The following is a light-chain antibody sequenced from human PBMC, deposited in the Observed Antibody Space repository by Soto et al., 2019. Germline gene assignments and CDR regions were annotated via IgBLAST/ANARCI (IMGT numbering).Light chain of an antibody. V-gene: IGKV3-11*01. CDR2: DAS. Sequence: EIVLTQSPATLSLSPGERATLSCRASQYITIYLAWYQQKPGQAPRLLIYDASNRATGIPARFSGTGSETDFTLTISGLQSEDSAIYFCQQYNNWPFSFGPGTRLEIK. CDR1: QYITIY. CDR3: QQYNNWPFS. J-gene: IGKJ5*01.